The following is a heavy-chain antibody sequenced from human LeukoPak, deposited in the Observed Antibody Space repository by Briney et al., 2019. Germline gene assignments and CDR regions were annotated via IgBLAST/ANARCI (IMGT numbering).Heavy chain of an antibody. J-gene: IGHJ4*02. CDR3: ARVVEASYCGGDCWPYYFDY. CDR1: GYSISSGYY. Sequence: SETLSLTCTVSGYSISSGYYWGWIRQPPGKGLEWIGSIYHSGSTYYNPPLKSRVTISVDTSKNQFSLKLSSVTAADTAVYYCARVVEASYCGGDCWPYYFDYWGQGTLVTVSS. D-gene: IGHD2-21*02. V-gene: IGHV4-38-2*02. CDR2: IYHSGST.